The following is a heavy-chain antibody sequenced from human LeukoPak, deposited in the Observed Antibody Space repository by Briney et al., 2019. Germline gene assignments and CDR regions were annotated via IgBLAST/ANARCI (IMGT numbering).Heavy chain of an antibody. Sequence: GGSLRLSCAASGFTFSTHSMNWVRQAPGKGLEWISHISSSSSIIYYADSVKGRFTISRDNAKNSLYLQMNSLRAEDTALYYCARVKGEGAHIDYWGQGTLVTVSS. D-gene: IGHD1-26*01. V-gene: IGHV3-48*01. CDR3: ARVKGEGAHIDY. CDR2: ISSSSSII. CDR1: GFTFSTHS. J-gene: IGHJ4*02.